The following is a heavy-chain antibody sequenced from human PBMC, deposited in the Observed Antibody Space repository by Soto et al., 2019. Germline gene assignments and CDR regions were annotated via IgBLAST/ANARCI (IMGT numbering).Heavy chain of an antibody. CDR2: IYHSGST. CDR1: GGSFSDYF. Sequence: SETLSLTCAVYGGSFSDYFWTWIRQPPGKGLEWIGEIYHSGSTNYNASLKSRVTISIDKSKNQFSLNLSSVTAADTAVYYCAGFCRSTSCYTDYWGQGTLVTVSS. J-gene: IGHJ4*02. V-gene: IGHV4-34*01. D-gene: IGHD2-2*02. CDR3: AGFCRSTSCYTDY.